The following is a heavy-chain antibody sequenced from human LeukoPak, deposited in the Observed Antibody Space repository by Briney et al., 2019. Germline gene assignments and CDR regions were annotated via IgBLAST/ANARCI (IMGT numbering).Heavy chain of an antibody. CDR3: AREITIYGNDAFDI. CDR2: IRYDGSNK. D-gene: IGHD3-3*01. Sequence: GGSLRLSCAASGFTFSSYGMHWVRQAPGKGLEWVAFIRYDGSNKDYADSVKGRFTISRDNSKNTLYLQMNSLRAEDTAVYYCAREITIYGNDAFDIWGQGTMVTVSS. J-gene: IGHJ3*02. CDR1: GFTFSSYG. V-gene: IGHV3-30*02.